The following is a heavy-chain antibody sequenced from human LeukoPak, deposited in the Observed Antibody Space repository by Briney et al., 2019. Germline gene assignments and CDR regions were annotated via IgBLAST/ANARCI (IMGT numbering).Heavy chain of an antibody. J-gene: IGHJ4*02. CDR2: IYYSGST. D-gene: IGHD6-13*01. V-gene: IGHV4-31*03. CDR3: ARRAAAGHFDY. CDR1: GGSISSGGYY. Sequence: SVTLSLTCTVSGGSISSGGYYWSWIRQHPGKGLEWIGYIYYSGSTYYNPSLKSRVTISVDTSKNQFSLKLSSVTAADTAVYYCARRAAAGHFDYWGQGTLVTLSA.